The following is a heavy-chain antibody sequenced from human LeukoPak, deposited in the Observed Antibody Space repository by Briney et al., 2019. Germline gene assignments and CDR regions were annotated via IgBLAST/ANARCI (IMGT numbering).Heavy chain of an antibody. CDR1: GFSFSSHW. V-gene: IGHV3-74*01. CDR3: ASFGTSWRSSY. CDR2: ISDDGSYT. D-gene: IGHD3-3*01. J-gene: IGHJ4*02. Sequence: HAGGSLRLSCAASGFSFSSHWVHWVRQAPGKGLVWVSRISDDGSYTSNVDSVKGRFTISRDNVNNMLYLHMNSLRAEDTAVYYCASFGTSWRSSYWGQGTLVTVSS.